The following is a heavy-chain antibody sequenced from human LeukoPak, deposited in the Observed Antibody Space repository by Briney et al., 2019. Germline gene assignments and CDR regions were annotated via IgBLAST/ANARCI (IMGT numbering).Heavy chain of an antibody. CDR1: GYTFTGYY. D-gene: IGHD3-10*01. CDR3: ARGPRITMIRGGQWYYYMDV. CDR2: INPNSGGT. J-gene: IGHJ6*03. V-gene: IGHV1-2*02. Sequence: GASVKVSCKASGYTFTGYYMHWVRQAPGQGLEWMGWINPNSGGTNYAQKFQGRVTMTRDTSISTAYMELSRLRSDDTAVYYCARGPRITMIRGGQWYYYMDVWGKGTTVTI.